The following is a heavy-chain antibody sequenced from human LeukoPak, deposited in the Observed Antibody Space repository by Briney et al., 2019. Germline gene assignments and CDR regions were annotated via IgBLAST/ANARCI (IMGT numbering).Heavy chain of an antibody. Sequence: PGGSLRLSCAVSGFTFSSYVMSWVRQAPGKGLEWIGEITHSGNTNYNPSLKSRVTISVDTSRNQFSLRLTSVTAADTAVYYCARETSTVASYYFQYWGQGSLVTVSS. CDR2: ITHSGNT. V-gene: IGHV4-34*01. CDR3: ARETSTVASYYFQY. D-gene: IGHD4-11*01. CDR1: GFTFSSYV. J-gene: IGHJ4*02.